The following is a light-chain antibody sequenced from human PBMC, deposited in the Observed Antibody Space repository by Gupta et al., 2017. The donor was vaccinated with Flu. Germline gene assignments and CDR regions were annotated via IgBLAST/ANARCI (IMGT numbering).Light chain of an antibody. J-gene: IGKJ2*01. CDR2: AAS. CDR3: LQYNSYPFT. CDR1: QGISNY. V-gene: IGKV1-16*02. Sequence: DIQMTPSTSSLSASVGGSVTITCRASQGISNYLAWYQQKPGKAPKSLIYAASILQSGVPANFSGGRSETDFTLTINNQQLEDFASYYFLQYNSYPFTFGQGTKLEIK.